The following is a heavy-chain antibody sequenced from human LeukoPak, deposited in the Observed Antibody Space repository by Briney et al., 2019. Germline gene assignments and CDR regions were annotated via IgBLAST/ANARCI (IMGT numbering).Heavy chain of an antibody. CDR2: IKTDGSSA. V-gene: IGHV3-74*01. Sequence: GGSLRLSCAASGFSFSSYWMHWVRQAPGKGLVWVSRIKTDGSSATYADSVKGRFTISRDNAKNTLYLQMNSLRAEDTAVYYCARDRYSSSSEGYWGQGTLVTVSS. J-gene: IGHJ4*02. CDR1: GFSFSSYW. CDR3: ARDRYSSSSEGY. D-gene: IGHD6-6*01.